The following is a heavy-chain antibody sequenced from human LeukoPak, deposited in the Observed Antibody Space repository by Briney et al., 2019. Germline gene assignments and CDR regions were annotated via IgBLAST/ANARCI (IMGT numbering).Heavy chain of an antibody. CDR3: ASARIVVVPAAIQSNWFDP. D-gene: IGHD2-2*01. V-gene: IGHV4-34*01. CDR2: INHSGST. CDR1: GGSISSYY. Sequence: SETLSLTCTVSGGSISSYYWSWIRQPPGKGLEWIGEINHSGSTNYNPSLKSRVTISVDTSKNQFSLKLSSVTAADTAVYYCASARIVVVPAAIQSNWFDPWGQGTLVTVSS. J-gene: IGHJ5*02.